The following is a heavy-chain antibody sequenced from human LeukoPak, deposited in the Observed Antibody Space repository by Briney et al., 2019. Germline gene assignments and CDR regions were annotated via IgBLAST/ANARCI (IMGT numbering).Heavy chain of an antibody. CDR3: APEGDGYILFDY. CDR2: ISYDGSNK. Sequence: GGSLRLSCAASGFTFSTSRMNWVRQAPGKGLEWVAVISYDGSNKYYADSVKGRFTISRDNSKNTLYLQMNSLRVEDTAVYYCAPEGDGYILFDYWGQGTLVTVSS. V-gene: IGHV3-30*03. J-gene: IGHJ4*02. D-gene: IGHD5-24*01. CDR1: GFTFSTSR.